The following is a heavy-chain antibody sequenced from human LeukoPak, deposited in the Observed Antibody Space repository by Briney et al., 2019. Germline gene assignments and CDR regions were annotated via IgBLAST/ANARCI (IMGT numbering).Heavy chain of an antibody. Sequence: SETLSLTCTVSSGSISSSNYYWSWIRQPAGKGLEWIGRISTIGITNYNPSLNSRVTISIDTSKNQFSLKLSFVTAADTAVYYCARDGCGGSCFHYYYYYMGVWGKGTTVTISS. J-gene: IGHJ6*03. V-gene: IGHV4-61*02. CDR1: SGSISSSNYY. D-gene: IGHD2-15*01. CDR2: ISTIGIT. CDR3: ARDGCGGSCFHYYYYYMGV.